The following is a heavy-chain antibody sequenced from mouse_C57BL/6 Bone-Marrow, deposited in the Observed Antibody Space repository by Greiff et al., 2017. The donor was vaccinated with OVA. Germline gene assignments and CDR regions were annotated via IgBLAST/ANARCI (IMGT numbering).Heavy chain of an antibody. CDR1: GYSITSGYY. Sequence: EVQLVESGPGLVKPSQSLSLTCSVTGYSITSGYYWNWIRQFPGNKLEWMGYISYDGSNNYNPSLKNRISITRDTSKNQFFLKLNSVTTEDTATYYCARAGKDPDYWGQGTTLTVSS. J-gene: IGHJ2*01. CDR3: ARAGKDPDY. V-gene: IGHV3-6*01. CDR2: ISYDGSN. D-gene: IGHD4-1*01.